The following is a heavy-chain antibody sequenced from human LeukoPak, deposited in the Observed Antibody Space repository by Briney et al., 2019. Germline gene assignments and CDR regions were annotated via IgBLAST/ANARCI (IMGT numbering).Heavy chain of an antibody. CDR1: GFTFSSYA. D-gene: IGHD2-2*01. CDR3: AKDNSYSSVVPATFDY. Sequence: PGGSLRLSCAASGFTFSSYAMSWVRQAPGKGLEWVSAISGSGGSTYYADSVKGRFTISRDNSKNTLYLQMNSLRAEDTAVYYCAKDNSYSSVVPATFDYWGQGTLVTVSS. V-gene: IGHV3-23*01. CDR2: ISGSGGST. J-gene: IGHJ4*02.